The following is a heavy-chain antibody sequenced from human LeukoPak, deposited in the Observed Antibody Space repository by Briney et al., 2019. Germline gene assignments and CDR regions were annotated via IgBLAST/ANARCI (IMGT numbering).Heavy chain of an antibody. Sequence: SETLSLTCTVSGGSIGSGGYNWGWIRQHPGKGLEWIGYIYSSGSSYYNPSLKSRLSISVDTSENQFSLKLSSVTAADTAVYYCVRVGHSGTYYPFDMWGQGTMVTVSP. CDR3: VRVGHSGTYYPFDM. D-gene: IGHD1-26*01. V-gene: IGHV4-31*03. CDR1: GGSIGSGGYN. CDR2: IYSSGSS. J-gene: IGHJ3*02.